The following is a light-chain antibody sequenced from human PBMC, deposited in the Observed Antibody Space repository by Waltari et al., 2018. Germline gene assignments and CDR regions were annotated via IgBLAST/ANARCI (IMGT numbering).Light chain of an antibody. CDR1: QSIRNY. J-gene: IGKJ3*01. CDR2: AAS. CDR3: QETYTTLFT. V-gene: IGKV1-39*01. Sequence: TCRASQSIRNYLNGDQQRPGKAPKLLISAASSLQSGVPSRFSGSGSGTDFALTISSLQPEDFASYHCQETYTTLFTFGPGTKVEIK.